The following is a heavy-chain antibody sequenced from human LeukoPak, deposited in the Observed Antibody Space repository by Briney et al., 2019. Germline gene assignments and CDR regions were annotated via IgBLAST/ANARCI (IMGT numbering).Heavy chain of an antibody. CDR1: AFTFSDYS. CDR2: ISGRSSTI. Sequence: GGSLRLSCAASAFTFSDYSMNWVRQAPGKGLEWISYISGRSSTIYYADSVRGRFTISRDNAKNSMYRQMNSLRAEDTAVYYCARDRLTSGSYFFDYWGQGTLATVSS. V-gene: IGHV3-48*01. D-gene: IGHD1-26*01. J-gene: IGHJ4*02. CDR3: ARDRLTSGSYFFDY.